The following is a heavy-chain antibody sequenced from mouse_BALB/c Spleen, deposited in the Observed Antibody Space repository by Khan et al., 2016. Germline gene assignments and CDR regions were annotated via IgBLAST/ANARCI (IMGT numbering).Heavy chain of an antibody. CDR2: ISTYYGDT. V-gene: IGHV1S137*01. Sequence: QVQLQQSGAELVRPGVSVKISCKGYGYTFTDYAMHWVKQSHAKSLEWIGVISTYYGDTSYNQKFEGKATMTVDKSFSTAYMELARLTSEDSAIDYCARDGLNYDYAMDYWGQGTSVTVSS. CDR1: GYTFTDYA. D-gene: IGHD2-1*01. CDR3: ARDGLNYDYAMDY. J-gene: IGHJ4*01.